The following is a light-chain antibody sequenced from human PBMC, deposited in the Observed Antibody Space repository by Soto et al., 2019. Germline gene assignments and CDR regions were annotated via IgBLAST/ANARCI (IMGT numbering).Light chain of an antibody. CDR1: QSISRT. CDR2: EAS. V-gene: IGKV1-5*01. Sequence: DIQMTQSPPTLSASVGDRVTITCQASQSISRTLAWYQQKPGKAPKLLIFEASTLESGVPPRFSGSGPGTEFTLTVSSLQPDDFAAYYCQQYNRFSTFGQGNKVEVK. CDR3: QQYNRFST. J-gene: IGKJ1*01.